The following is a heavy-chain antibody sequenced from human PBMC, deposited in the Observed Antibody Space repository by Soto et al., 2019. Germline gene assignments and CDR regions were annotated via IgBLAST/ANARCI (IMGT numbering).Heavy chain of an antibody. D-gene: IGHD3-22*01. J-gene: IGHJ5*02. V-gene: IGHV4-38-2*01. CDR1: GYSISSGDY. CDR2: IGHGGST. CDR3: ARVGPWVPYYYDSRPYTFANWFAP. Sequence: PAGSLTLSCAVSGYSISSGDYWCWLREPPGEVLEGIGSIGHGGSTYYNQSLNSRVTLSIDMTNNHVSLLLNTLTAADTAVYYCARVGPWVPYYYDSRPYTFANWFAPWGQGTLVPVSS.